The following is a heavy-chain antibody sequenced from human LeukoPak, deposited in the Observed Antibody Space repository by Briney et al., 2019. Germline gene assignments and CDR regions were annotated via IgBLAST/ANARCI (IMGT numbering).Heavy chain of an antibody. D-gene: IGHD3-10*01. CDR2: INPNSGGT. V-gene: IGHV1-2*02. CDR3: ARVWAYCYYGSGSIVDDAFDI. J-gene: IGHJ3*02. Sequence: ASVKVSCKASGYTFTGYYMHWVRQAPGQGLEWMGWINPNSGGTNYAQKFQGRVTMTRDTSISTAYMELSRLRSDDTAVYYCARVWAYCYYGSGSIVDDAFDIWGQGTMVTVSS. CDR1: GYTFTGYY.